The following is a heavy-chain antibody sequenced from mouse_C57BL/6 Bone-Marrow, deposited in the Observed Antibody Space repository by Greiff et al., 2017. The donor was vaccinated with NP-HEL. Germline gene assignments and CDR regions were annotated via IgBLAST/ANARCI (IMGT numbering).Heavy chain of an antibody. D-gene: IGHD2-5*01. CDR2: ISSGGSYT. Sequence: EVQLVESGGDLVKPGGSLKLSCAASGFTFSSYGMSWVRQTPDKRLEWVATISSGGSYTYYPDSVKGRFTISRDNAKNTLYLQMSSLKSEDTAMYYCARRSNYLYYYAMDYWGQGTSVTVSS. CDR3: ARRSNYLYYYAMDY. V-gene: IGHV5-6*01. J-gene: IGHJ4*01. CDR1: GFTFSSYG.